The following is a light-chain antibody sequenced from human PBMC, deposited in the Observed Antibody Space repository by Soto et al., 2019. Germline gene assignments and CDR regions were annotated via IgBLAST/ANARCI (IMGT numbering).Light chain of an antibody. V-gene: IGKV3-15*01. CDR1: QSVSSSY. CDR2: GAS. CDR3: QQYNKWPRT. J-gene: IGKJ2*01. Sequence: EIVMTQSPATLSVSPGERATLSCRASQSVSSSYLAWYQQKPGQAPRLLIYGASTTATGIPARFSGSESGTEFTLTISSLQSEDFAVYNCQQYNKWPRTFGQGTKVDIK.